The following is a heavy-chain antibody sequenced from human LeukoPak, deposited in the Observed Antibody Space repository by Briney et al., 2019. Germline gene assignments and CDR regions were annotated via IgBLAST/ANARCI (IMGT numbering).Heavy chain of an antibody. D-gene: IGHD3-22*01. CDR3: AKDSGDYYYDSSGLTS. V-gene: IGHV3-23*01. CDR1: GFTFSSYA. Sequence: GGPLRLSCAASGFTFSSYAMSWVRQAPGKGLEWVSAISGSGGSTYYADSVKGRFTISRDNSKNTLYLQMNSLRAEDTAVYYCAKDSGDYYYDSSGLTSWGQGTLVTVSS. J-gene: IGHJ5*02. CDR2: ISGSGGST.